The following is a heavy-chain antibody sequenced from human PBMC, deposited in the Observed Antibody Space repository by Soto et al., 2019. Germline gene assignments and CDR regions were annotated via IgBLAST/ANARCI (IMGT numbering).Heavy chain of an antibody. CDR2: INQDGSKK. V-gene: IGHV3-7*01. CDR1: GFTFMSYP. Sequence: GGSLRLSCASSGFTFMSYPMHWVRQAPGKGLEWVANINQDGSKKNYVDSVKGRFTISRDNAKNSLYLQMSSLTAEDSALYYCSRSLNSWGQGTLVTVSS. J-gene: IGHJ4*02. CDR3: SRSLNS.